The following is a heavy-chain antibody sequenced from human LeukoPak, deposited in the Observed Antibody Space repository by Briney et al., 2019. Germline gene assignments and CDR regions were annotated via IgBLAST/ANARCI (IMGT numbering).Heavy chain of an antibody. CDR2: ISNGGGST. V-gene: IGHV3-23*01. D-gene: IGHD3-22*01. Sequence: GGSLRLSCAASGFTFSSYSMNWVRQAPGKGLEWVSSISNGGGSTYYADSVKGRFTISRDNSKNTLYLQMNSLRAEDTAVYYCAKHLYDSSGYYPPMDYWGQGTLVTVSS. CDR3: AKHLYDSSGYYPPMDY. CDR1: GFTFSSYS. J-gene: IGHJ4*02.